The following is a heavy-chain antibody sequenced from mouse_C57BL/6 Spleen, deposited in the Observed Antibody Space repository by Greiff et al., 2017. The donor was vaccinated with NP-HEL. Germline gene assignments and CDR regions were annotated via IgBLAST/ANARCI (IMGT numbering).Heavy chain of an antibody. V-gene: IGHV5-17*01. Sequence: EVKLVESGGGLVKPGGSLKLSCAASGFTFSDYGMHWVRQAPEKGLEWVAYISSGSSTIYYADTVKGRFTISRDNAKNTLFLQMTSLRSEDTAMDYCARPVNWYYAMDYWGQGTSVTVSS. CDR1: GFTFSDYG. D-gene: IGHD4-1*01. J-gene: IGHJ4*01. CDR2: ISSGSSTI. CDR3: ARPVNWYYAMDY.